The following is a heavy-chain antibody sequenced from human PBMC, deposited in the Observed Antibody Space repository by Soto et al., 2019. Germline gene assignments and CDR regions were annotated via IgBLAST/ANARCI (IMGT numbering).Heavy chain of an antibody. Sequence: ASVKFSCKASVYTLPDDYIHWLRRAPGQGLEWMGWISHHNGNAKDAQKFQDRVTMTADTAASTVYMELRSIRSDDPAVFYCERDRSGWYDFWRQGTLVTVPS. CDR3: ERDRSGWYDF. CDR1: VYTLPDDY. J-gene: IGHJ4*02. V-gene: IGHV1-18*01. CDR2: ISHHNGNA. D-gene: IGHD6-19*01.